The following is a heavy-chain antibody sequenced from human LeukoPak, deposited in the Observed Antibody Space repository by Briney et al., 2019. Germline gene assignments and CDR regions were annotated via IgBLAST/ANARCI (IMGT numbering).Heavy chain of an antibody. V-gene: IGHV4-39*01. CDR2: VYYRGRT. CDR1: GGSVSSSSYH. CDR3: AGLRYPNVTGNFDY. Sequence: SETLSLTCTVSGGSVSSSSYHWGWIRQTPGKGLEWIASVYYRGRTNYNPSFDSRVTISVDTSKNQFSLKVTSVTAADTAVYYCAGLRYPNVTGNFDYWGQGTLVTVSS. D-gene: IGHD1-20*01. J-gene: IGHJ4*02.